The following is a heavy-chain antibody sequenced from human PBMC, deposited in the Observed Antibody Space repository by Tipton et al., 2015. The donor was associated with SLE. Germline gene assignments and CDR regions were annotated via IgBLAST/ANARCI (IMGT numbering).Heavy chain of an antibody. CDR1: GFTFSIYG. Sequence: SLRLSCAASGFTFSIYGVNWVRQAPGKGLKWVATLWYDGSYEFYADSVKGRLTISGDNSKNTLYLGMNSLRAEDTAIYYCATGGSSSWMKYSFDSWGQGTLVTVSS. J-gene: IGHJ4*02. D-gene: IGHD2-2*01. CDR2: LWYDGSYE. V-gene: IGHV3-33*03. CDR3: ATGGSSSWMKYSFDS.